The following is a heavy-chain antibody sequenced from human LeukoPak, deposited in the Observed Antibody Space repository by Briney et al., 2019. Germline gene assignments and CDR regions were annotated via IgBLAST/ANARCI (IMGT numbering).Heavy chain of an antibody. Sequence: QPRRTLRLSCAPSGFTPRNYGTSWVRHADGKGLEWVSSISGSSGSIYYADSVKGRFTISRDNSKNTLYLQMNSLRPEDTAVYYCAKDSSGYSDYFDCWGQGTLVTVSS. CDR1: GFTPRNYG. D-gene: IGHD3-22*01. CDR3: AKDSSGYSDYFDC. V-gene: IGHV3-23*01. J-gene: IGHJ4*02. CDR2: ISGSSGSI.